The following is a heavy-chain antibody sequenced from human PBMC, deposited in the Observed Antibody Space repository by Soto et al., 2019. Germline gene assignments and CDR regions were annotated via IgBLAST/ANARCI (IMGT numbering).Heavy chain of an antibody. D-gene: IGHD7-27*01. V-gene: IGHV4-30-4*01. J-gene: IGHJ4*02. CDR1: GGSISSDDYY. CDR2: IDYSGST. CDR3: ARDEQANWGSGFDY. Sequence: PSETLSLTCTVSGGSISSDDYYWSWIRQPPGKDLEWIGYIDYSGSTYYKPSLKSRVTISVDTSKKQFSLKLRSVSAADTAVYYCARDEQANWGSGFDYWGQGILVTVSS.